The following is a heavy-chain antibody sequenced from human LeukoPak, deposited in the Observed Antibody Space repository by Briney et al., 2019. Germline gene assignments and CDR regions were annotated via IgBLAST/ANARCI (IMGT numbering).Heavy chain of an antibody. J-gene: IGHJ4*02. CDR3: ARALSYSYGSMDF. CDR2: ISSGSKYI. Sequence: GGSLRLPCVDFGFTFSSYSMNWVRQAPGKGLEWVSSISSGSKYIYNADSVKGRFTISRDNSKNSLYLQMNSLRVEDTAVYYCARALSYSYGSMDFWGQGTLVIVSS. CDR1: GFTFSSYS. V-gene: IGHV3-21*01. D-gene: IGHD5-18*01.